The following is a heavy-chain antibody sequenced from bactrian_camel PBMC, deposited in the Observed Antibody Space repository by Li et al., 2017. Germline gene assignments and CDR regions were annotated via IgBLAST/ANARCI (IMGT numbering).Heavy chain of an antibody. CDR1: GYTSSSYC. Sequence: HVQLVESGGGSVQAGGSLRLSCVASGYTSSSYCMGWFRQAPGKEREGVASIDSDGTIDYADSVKGRFTISRDNAKNTVFLQMNDLKPEDTAVYYCVRLQTTSRTTDFAYWGQGTQVTVS. CDR2: IDSDGTI. J-gene: IGHJ6*01. V-gene: IGHV3S53*01. CDR3: VRLQTTSRTTDFAY. D-gene: IGHD5*01.